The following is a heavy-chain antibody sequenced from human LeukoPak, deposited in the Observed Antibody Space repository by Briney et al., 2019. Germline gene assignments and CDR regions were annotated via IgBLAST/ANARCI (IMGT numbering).Heavy chain of an antibody. CDR1: GGTFSSYG. CDR3: ARMNHYDSSGFQH. Sequence: SVKVSCKTSGGTFSSYGIYWVRQAPGQGLEWMGKIIPLLGLVNYAQKFQGRATITADKSTTTAYMELSSLRSEDTAVYYCARMNHYDSSGFQHWGQGTLVTVSS. V-gene: IGHV1-69*04. J-gene: IGHJ1*01. CDR2: IIPLLGLV. D-gene: IGHD3-22*01.